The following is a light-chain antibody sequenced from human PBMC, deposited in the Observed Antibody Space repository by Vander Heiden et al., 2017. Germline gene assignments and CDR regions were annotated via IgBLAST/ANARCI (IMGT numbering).Light chain of an antibody. CDR3: QQSYSASLT. CDR1: QSINNY. J-gene: IGKJ4*01. CDR2: AAS. V-gene: IGKV1-39*01. Sequence: DIQMPPSPSSLSASVGDRVTITCRASQSINNYLNWYQQKPGKAPKLLIYAASSLQSGVPSRFSGSGSGTDFTLTISSLQPEDFATYSCQQSYSASLTSGGGTKVEIK.